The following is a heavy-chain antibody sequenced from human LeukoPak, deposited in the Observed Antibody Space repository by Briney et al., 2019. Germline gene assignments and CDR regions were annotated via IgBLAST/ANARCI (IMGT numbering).Heavy chain of an antibody. CDR3: ARDTYYYDSSGYYRPDYYYYMDV. Sequence: GASVKVSCKASGYTFTGYYMHWVRQAPGQGLEWMGWINPNSGGTNYAQKFQGRVTMTRDTSISTAYMELSRLRSDDTAVYYCARDTYYYDSSGYYRPDYYYYMDVWGKGTTVTVSS. CDR2: INPNSGGT. V-gene: IGHV1-2*02. J-gene: IGHJ6*03. D-gene: IGHD3-22*01. CDR1: GYTFTGYY.